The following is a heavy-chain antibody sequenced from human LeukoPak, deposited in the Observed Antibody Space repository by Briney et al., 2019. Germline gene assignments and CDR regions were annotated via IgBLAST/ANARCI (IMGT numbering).Heavy chain of an antibody. J-gene: IGHJ4*02. CDR2: INPNSGGT. D-gene: IGHD3-22*01. CDR1: GYTFTGYY. Sequence: ASVKVSCKASGYTFTGYYMHWVRQAPGQGLEWMGWINPNSGGTNYAQKFQGRVTMTRDTSISTAYMELSRLRSDDTAVYYCARDYYDSSGYLDYWGQGTLVTVSS. V-gene: IGHV1-2*02. CDR3: ARDYYDSSGYLDY.